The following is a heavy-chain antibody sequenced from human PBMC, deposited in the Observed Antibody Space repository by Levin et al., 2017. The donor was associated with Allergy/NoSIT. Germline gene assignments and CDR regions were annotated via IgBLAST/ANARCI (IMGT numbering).Heavy chain of an antibody. CDR3: ARGGGESLDP. CDR2: IYYSGST. J-gene: IGHJ5*02. V-gene: IGHV4-39*01. CDR1: GGSISSSSYY. Sequence: PSETLSLTCTVSGGSISSSSYYWGWIRQPPGKGLEWIGSIYYSGSTYYNPSLKSRVTISVDTSKNQFSLKLSSVTAADTAVYYCARGGGESLDPWGQGTLVTVSS. D-gene: IGHD4-17*01.